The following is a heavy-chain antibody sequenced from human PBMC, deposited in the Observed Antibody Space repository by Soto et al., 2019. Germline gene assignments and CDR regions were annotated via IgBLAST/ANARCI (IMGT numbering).Heavy chain of an antibody. CDR3: ARDSFPKPAGSNYVRSVLYYYGMDV. D-gene: IGHD4-4*01. J-gene: IGHJ6*02. V-gene: IGHV3-30-3*01. CDR1: GFTFSSYA. Sequence: QVQLVESGGGVVQPGRSLRLSCAASGFTFSSYAMHWVRQAPGKGLEWVAVISYDGSNKYYADSVKGRFTISRDNSKNTMYLQMNSLRAEDTAVYYGARDSFPKPAGSNYVRSVLYYYGMDVWGQGTTVTVSS. CDR2: ISYDGSNK.